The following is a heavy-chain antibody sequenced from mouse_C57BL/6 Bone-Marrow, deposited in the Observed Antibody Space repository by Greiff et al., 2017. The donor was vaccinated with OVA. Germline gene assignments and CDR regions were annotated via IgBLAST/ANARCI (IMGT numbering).Heavy chain of an antibody. D-gene: IGHD2-4*01. J-gene: IGHJ3*01. Sequence: EVKLVESGGGLVKPGGSLKLSCAASGFTFSSYAMYWVSQTPEKRLEWVATISAGGSYTYYTDNVKGRFTISRDNAKNNLYLQMSHLKSEDTAMYYCAREPLYYYYDCAYWGQGTLVTVSA. CDR2: ISAGGSYT. V-gene: IGHV5-4*01. CDR3: AREPLYYYYDCAY. CDR1: GFTFSSYA.